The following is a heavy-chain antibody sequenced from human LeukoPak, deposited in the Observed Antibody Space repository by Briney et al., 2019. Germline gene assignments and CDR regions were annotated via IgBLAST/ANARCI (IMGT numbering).Heavy chain of an antibody. D-gene: IGHD2-15*01. V-gene: IGHV3-7*01. Sequence: PGGSLRLSCAASGFTFSSYWMSWVRQAPGRGLEWVANIKQDGSEKYYVDSVKGRFTISRDNAKNSLYLQMNSLRAEDTAVYYCARDPKPYCSGGSCHHDYWGQGTLVTVSS. CDR1: GFTFSSYW. CDR3: ARDPKPYCSGGSCHHDY. CDR2: IKQDGSEK. J-gene: IGHJ4*02.